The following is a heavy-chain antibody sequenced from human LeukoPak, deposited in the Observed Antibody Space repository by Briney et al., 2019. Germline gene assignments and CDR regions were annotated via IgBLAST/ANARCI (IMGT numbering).Heavy chain of an antibody. D-gene: IGHD4-23*01. V-gene: IGHV3-23*01. CDR3: AKDTVITRPYYFDF. J-gene: IGHJ4*02. Sequence: GGSLRLSCAASGFXFSRYSMAWVRRAPGKGLEWVSAISGSGGSTFYADSVKGRFTISRDNSKNTLSLQMNSLRAEDTAVYYCAKDTVITRPYYFDFWGQGTLVTVSS. CDR1: GFXFSRYS. CDR2: ISGSGGST.